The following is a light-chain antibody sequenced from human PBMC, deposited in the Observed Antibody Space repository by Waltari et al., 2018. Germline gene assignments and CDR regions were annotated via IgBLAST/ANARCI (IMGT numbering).Light chain of an antibody. V-gene: IGLV1-40*01. Sequence: QSGLTQPPSVSGAPGQRVTISCTGSSSNIGAGYDVHWYQLLPGTAPKLLIYGNSNRPSGVPDRFSGSKSGTPASLAITGLQAEDEADYYCQSYDSSLSGSIFGGGTKLTVL. CDR3: QSYDSSLSGSI. CDR1: SSNIGAGYD. J-gene: IGLJ2*01. CDR2: GNS.